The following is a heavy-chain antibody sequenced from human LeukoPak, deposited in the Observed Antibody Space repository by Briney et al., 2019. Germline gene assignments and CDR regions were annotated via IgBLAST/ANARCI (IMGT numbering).Heavy chain of an antibody. V-gene: IGHV3-23*01. CDR2: ISAGAGAK. D-gene: IGHD3-10*01. J-gene: IGHJ4*02. Sequence: GGSLRLSCAASGFTFSSSSMSWVRQAPGKGLEWVSVISAGAGAKSYADSVKGRFTISRDNSKNTLYLQMNSLSAEDTAVYYCASHRKDGSGSYFDYWGQGTLVTVSS. CDR1: GFTFSSSS. CDR3: ASHRKDGSGSYFDY.